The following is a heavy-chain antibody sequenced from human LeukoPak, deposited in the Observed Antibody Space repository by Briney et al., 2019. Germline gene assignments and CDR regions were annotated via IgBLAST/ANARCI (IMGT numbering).Heavy chain of an antibody. V-gene: IGHV3-48*01. D-gene: IGHD2-2*01. CDR1: GFTFSSYS. Sequence: GGSLRLSCAASGFTFSSYSMNWVRQAPGKGLEWVSYISTSSNTIYYADSVKGRFTISRDNAKNSLYLQMNSLRAEDTAAYYCARALGYCSSTSCYGDFDYWGQGTLVTVSS. CDR3: ARALGYCSSTSCYGDFDY. J-gene: IGHJ4*02. CDR2: ISTSSNTI.